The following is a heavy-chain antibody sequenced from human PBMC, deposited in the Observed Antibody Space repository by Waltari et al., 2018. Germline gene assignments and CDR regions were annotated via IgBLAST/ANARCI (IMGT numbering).Heavy chain of an antibody. J-gene: IGHJ4*02. CDR3: ARGGQRGYSYGQFDY. Sequence: QVQLQESGPGLVKPSETLSLTCTVPGGPISSSYWSWIRQPPGKGLEWIGYIYYSGSTNYNPSLKSRVTISVDTSKNQFSLKLSSVTAADTAVYYCARGGQRGYSYGQFDYWGQGTLVTVSS. D-gene: IGHD5-18*01. CDR2: IYYSGST. V-gene: IGHV4-59*01. CDR1: GGPISSSY.